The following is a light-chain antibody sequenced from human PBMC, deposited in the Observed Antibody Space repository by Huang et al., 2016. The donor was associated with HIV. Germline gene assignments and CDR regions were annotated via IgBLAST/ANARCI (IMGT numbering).Light chain of an antibody. CDR2: AAS. CDR1: QRISTY. CDR3: QQSYSTPRT. J-gene: IGKJ4*02. Sequence: DIQMPQPPSSLSATVGDRVTITCGASQRISTYLKWYQQKPGKAPKLLIYAASSLHSGVPSRFSGSGSGTEFTLTISTLQPEDFATYYCQQSYSTPRTFGRGTKVEIK. V-gene: IGKV1-39*01.